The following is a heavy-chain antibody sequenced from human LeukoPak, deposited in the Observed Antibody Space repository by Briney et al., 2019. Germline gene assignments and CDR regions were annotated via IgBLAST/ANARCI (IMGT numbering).Heavy chain of an antibody. J-gene: IGHJ5*02. CDR3: ARAENSGSGGLDP. CDR1: GFTFNIYS. CDR2: ITSSSHYI. D-gene: IGHD2-15*01. V-gene: IGHV3-21*01. Sequence: GGSLRLSCAASGFTFNIYSMNWVRQAPGKGLEWVSHITSSSHYIYYADSVKGRFTISRDNAKNSLYLDMSSLRADDTAVYYCARAENSGSGGLDPWGQGTLVTVSS.